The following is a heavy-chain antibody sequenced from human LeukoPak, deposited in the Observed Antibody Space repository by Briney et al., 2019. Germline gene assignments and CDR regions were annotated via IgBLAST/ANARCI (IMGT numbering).Heavy chain of an antibody. CDR2: INPNSGGT. Sequence: GASVNVSCKASGYTFTGYYMHWLRQAPGQGLAWMGWINPNSGGTNYAQKFQGRGTMTRDTSISTAYMELSRLRSDDTAVYYCARDPGYSSSWYFDYWGQGTLVTVSS. D-gene: IGHD6-13*01. CDR3: ARDPGYSSSWYFDY. CDR1: GYTFTGYY. J-gene: IGHJ4*02. V-gene: IGHV1-2*02.